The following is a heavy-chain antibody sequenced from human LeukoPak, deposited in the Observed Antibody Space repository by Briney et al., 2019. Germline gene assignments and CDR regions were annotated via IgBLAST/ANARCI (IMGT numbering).Heavy chain of an antibody. CDR3: TTERPYFDN. Sequence: PGGSLRLSCAASGFTFSKYAMSWVRQAPGKGLEWVGRVKSKTHGGTTAYAAPVKGRFTISRDDSKTTVYLQMNSLKSEDAALYYCTTERPYFDNWGQGTLVTVSS. V-gene: IGHV3-15*01. CDR2: VKSKTHGGTT. J-gene: IGHJ4*02. CDR1: GFTFSKYA.